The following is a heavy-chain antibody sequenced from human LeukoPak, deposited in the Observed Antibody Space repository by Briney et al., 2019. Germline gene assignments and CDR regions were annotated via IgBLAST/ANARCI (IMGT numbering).Heavy chain of an antibody. V-gene: IGHV4-30-2*01. Sequence: TLSLTCSASGDYINNGAQYGSWIQQPPGKTLEYIGYISHRGSTYYNPSLKSRLTITVDGSRNQFSLKLRSVTAADTAVYYCARSENSGSYFSFDYWGQGTLVAVSS. CDR3: ARSENSGSYFSFDY. CDR2: ISHRGST. D-gene: IGHD1-26*01. CDR1: GDYINNGAQY. J-gene: IGHJ4*02.